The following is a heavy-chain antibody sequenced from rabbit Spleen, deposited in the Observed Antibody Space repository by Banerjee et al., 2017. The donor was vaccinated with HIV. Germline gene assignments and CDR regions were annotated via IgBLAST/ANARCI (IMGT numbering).Heavy chain of an antibody. J-gene: IGHJ6*01. CDR1: GFDFSSYY. CDR2: FDPVFGIT. D-gene: IGHD3-1*01. V-gene: IGHV1S7*01. CDR3: VNDPYGLRGGGGVL. Sequence: QLKESGGGLVQPGGSLKVSCIASGFDFSSYYMSWVRQAPGKGLEWIGYFDPVFGITNYASSVKGRFTISNNNARNTVFLQMTSLTASDTATYFSVNDPYGLRGGGGVLWGPGTLVTVS.